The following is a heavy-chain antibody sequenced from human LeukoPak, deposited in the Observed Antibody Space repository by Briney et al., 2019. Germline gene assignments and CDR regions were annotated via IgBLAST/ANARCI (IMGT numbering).Heavy chain of an antibody. Sequence: EASVKVSCKASAFTFTSSAMQWVRQARGQRLEWIGWIVVGSGNTNYAQKFQERVTITRDMSTSTAYMELSSLRSEDTAVYYCAADRVEGNGGSNNYYYGMDVWGQGTTVTVSS. J-gene: IGHJ6*02. D-gene: IGHD1-26*01. V-gene: IGHV1-58*02. CDR2: IVVGSGNT. CDR3: AADRVEGNGGSNNYYYGMDV. CDR1: AFTFTSSA.